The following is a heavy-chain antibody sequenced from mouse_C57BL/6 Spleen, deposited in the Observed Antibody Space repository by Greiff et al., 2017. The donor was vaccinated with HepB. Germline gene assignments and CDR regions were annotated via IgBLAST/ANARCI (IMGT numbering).Heavy chain of an antibody. V-gene: IGHV1-15*01. CDR1: GYTFTDYE. CDR2: IDPETGGT. J-gene: IGHJ3*01. CDR3: TRGTRFAY. Sequence: VQLQQSGAELVRPGASVTLSCKASGYTFTDYEMHWVKQTPVHGLEWIGAIDPETGGTAYNQKFKGKAILTADKSSSTAYMELRSLTSEDSAVYYCTRGTRFAYWGQGTLVTVSA. D-gene: IGHD2-13*01.